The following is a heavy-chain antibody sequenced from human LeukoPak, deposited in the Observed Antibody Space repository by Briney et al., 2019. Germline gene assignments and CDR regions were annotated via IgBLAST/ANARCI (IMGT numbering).Heavy chain of an antibody. CDR1: GGSIMVAAYS. CDR2: IYYSGRT. J-gene: IGHJ3*02. V-gene: IGHV4-30-2*01. CDR3: ARGYGDNSGAFDI. Sequence: SETLSLTCTVSGGSIMVAAYSWSWIRQPPGKGLEWIGYIYYSGRTYYNPSLKSRVTISLDRSKDQFSLKLSSVTAADTAVYFCARGYGDNSGAFDIWGQGTLVTVSS. D-gene: IGHD4-23*01.